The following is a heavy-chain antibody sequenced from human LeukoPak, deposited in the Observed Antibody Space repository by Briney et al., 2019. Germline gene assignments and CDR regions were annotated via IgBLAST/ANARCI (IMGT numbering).Heavy chain of an antibody. J-gene: IGHJ4*02. CDR3: ARRSPLSPGIVGATNFDY. CDR2: IYYSGST. V-gene: IGHV4-34*01. Sequence: SETLSLTCAVYGGSFSGHYWSWIRQPPGKGLEWIGSIYYSGSTYYNPSLKSRVTISVDTSKNQFSLKLSSVTAADTAVYYCARRSPLSPGIVGATNFDYWGQGTLVTVSS. D-gene: IGHD1-26*01. CDR1: GGSFSGHY.